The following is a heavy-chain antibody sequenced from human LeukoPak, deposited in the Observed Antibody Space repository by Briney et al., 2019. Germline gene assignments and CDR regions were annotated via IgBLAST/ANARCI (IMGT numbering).Heavy chain of an antibody. CDR3: ARPMVRGVSGMDV. CDR1: GFTFSSYW. J-gene: IGHJ6*02. Sequence: QPGGSLRPSCAASGFTFSSYWMHWVRQAPGKGLVGVSRINSDGSSTSYTDSVKGRFTISRDNAKNTLYLQMNSLRAEDTAVYYCARPMVRGVSGMDVWGQGTTVTVSS. D-gene: IGHD3-10*01. V-gene: IGHV3-74*01. CDR2: INSDGSST.